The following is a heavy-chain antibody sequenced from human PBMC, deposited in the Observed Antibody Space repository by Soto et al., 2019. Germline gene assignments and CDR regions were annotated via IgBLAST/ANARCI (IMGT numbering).Heavy chain of an antibody. D-gene: IGHD3-3*01. CDR3: TTVKDYDFWSGYANYYGMDV. Sequence: EVQLVESGGGLVKPGGSLRLSCAASGFTFSNAWMNWVRQAPGKGLEWVGRIKSKTDGGTTDYAAPVKGRFTISRDDSRNTLYLQMNSLKTEDTAVYYCTTVKDYDFWSGYANYYGMDVWGQGTTVTVSS. V-gene: IGHV3-15*07. CDR1: GFTFSNAW. CDR2: IKSKTDGGTT. J-gene: IGHJ6*02.